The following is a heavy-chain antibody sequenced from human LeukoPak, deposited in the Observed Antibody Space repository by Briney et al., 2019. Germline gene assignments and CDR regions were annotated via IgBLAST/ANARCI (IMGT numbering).Heavy chain of an antibody. CDR1: GDSVSSNSAA. D-gene: IGHD6-13*01. CDR3: ARGYSSSWPNDY. CDR2: TYYRSKWFN. J-gene: IGHJ4*02. Sequence: SQTLSLTCAISGDSVSSNSAAWNWIRQSPSRGLEWLGRTYYRSKWFNSYAESVKGRITISPDTSKNQFSLQLDSVTPEDTAVYYCARGYSSSWPNDYWGQGTLVTVSS. V-gene: IGHV6-1*01.